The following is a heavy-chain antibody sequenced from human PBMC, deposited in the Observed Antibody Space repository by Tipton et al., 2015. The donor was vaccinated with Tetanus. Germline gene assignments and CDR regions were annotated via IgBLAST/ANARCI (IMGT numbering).Heavy chain of an antibody. CDR3: ARDRGVRGGYYYYHGMDV. J-gene: IGHJ6*02. CDR2: ISNSGST. D-gene: IGHD3-10*01. V-gene: IGHV4-31*03. CDR1: GGSFSDGAYY. Sequence: TLSLTCTVSGGSFSDGAYYWSWIRQHPGEGLEWIGYISNSGSTYYNPSLKSRVTISVDTSQKQISLKVNSVTAADTAVYYCARDRGVRGGYYYYHGMDVWGRGTTVTVSS.